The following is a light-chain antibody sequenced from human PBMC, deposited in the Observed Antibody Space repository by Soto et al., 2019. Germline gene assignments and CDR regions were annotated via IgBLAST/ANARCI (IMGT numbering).Light chain of an antibody. CDR2: EVS. Sequence: QSVLTQPASVSGSPGQSITISCTGTSSDVGVNNYVSWYKQHPGKAPKLMIYEVSNRPSGVSNLFSGSKSGNTASLTISGLQAEDEADYHCSSYTTSSSVVFGGGTKLTVL. V-gene: IGLV2-14*01. CDR3: SSYTTSSSVV. CDR1: SSDVGVNNY. J-gene: IGLJ2*01.